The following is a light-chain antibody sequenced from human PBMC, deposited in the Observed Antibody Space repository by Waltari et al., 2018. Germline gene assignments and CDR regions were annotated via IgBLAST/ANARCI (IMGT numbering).Light chain of an antibody. CDR2: AAS. CDR3: QQANSLPL. CDR1: QGISTW. Sequence: DIVMTQSPSSVSASVGDRVTITCRASQGISTWLGWYQQKPGKAPKPLIYAASSLQSGVPSRFSGSGSGTEFTLTISSLQPEDFATYYCQQANSLPLFGGGTKVEIK. V-gene: IGKV1-12*01. J-gene: IGKJ4*01.